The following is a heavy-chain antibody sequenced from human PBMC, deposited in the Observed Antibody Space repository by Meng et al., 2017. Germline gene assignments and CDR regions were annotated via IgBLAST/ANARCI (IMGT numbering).Heavy chain of an antibody. CDR3: TGGRTYCGGDCYSPNAFDI. V-gene: IGHV3-49*03. Sequence: GESLKISCTASGFTFGDYAMSWFRQAPGKGLEWVGFIRSKAYGGTTEYAASVKGRFTISRDDSKSIAYLQMNGLKTEDTAVYYCTGGRTYCGGDCYSPNAFDIWGQGTMVTVSS. CDR1: GFTFGDYA. J-gene: IGHJ3*02. D-gene: IGHD2-21*02. CDR2: IRSKAYGGTT.